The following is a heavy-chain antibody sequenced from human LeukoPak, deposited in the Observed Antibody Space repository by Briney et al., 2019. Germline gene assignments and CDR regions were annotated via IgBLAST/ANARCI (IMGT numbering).Heavy chain of an antibody. CDR2: IIPIFGTA. D-gene: IGHD6-6*01. CDR1: GGTFSSYA. J-gene: IGHJ4*02. CDR3: ARDPLLAALDY. Sequence: ASVKVSCKASGGTFSSYAISWVRQAPGQGLEWMGGIIPIFGTANYAQKFQGRVTITADKSTSTAYMELSSLRSEDTAVYYCARDPLLAALDYWGQGTLVTVSS. V-gene: IGHV1-69*06.